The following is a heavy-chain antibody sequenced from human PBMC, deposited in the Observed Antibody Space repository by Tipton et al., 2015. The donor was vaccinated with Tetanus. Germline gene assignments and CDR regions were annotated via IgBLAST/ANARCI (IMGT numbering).Heavy chain of an antibody. D-gene: IGHD5-24*01. J-gene: IGHJ3*01. CDR3: ARGGRDAYNNPLGAFDV. Sequence: TLSLTCTVSGVSVRSYYWSWIRQSPDKGLEWIGEISHSGSSSYSPSLKSRVTISVDTSKNQFSLRLRSVAAADTAVYYCARGGRDAYNNPLGAFDVWGRGTTVTVSS. V-gene: IGHV4-34*01. CDR2: ISHSGSS. CDR1: GVSVRSYY.